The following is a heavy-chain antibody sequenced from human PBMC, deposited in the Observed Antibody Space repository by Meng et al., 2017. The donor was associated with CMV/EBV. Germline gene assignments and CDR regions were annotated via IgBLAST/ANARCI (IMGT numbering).Heavy chain of an antibody. V-gene: IGHV4-39*06. D-gene: IGHD4-17*01. J-gene: IGHJ3*02. CDR3: ARTVTTFGDAFDI. CDR1: GGSIRSSSYY. CDR2: IYYSGST. Sequence: RLLRQESGPGLVKPSEPLSLPLTVSGGSIRSSSYYWGWIRQPPGKGLEWMGSIYYSGSTYYNPSLKSRVTISVDTSKNQFSLKLSSVTAAGTAVYYCARTVTTFGDAFDIWGQGTMVTVSS.